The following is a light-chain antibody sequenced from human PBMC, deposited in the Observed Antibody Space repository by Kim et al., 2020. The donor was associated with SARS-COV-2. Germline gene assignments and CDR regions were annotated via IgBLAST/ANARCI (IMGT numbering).Light chain of an antibody. CDR3: QAWDSSTYV. J-gene: IGLJ1*01. CDR1: KLGDKY. CDR2: QDS. Sequence: SYELTQPPSVSVSPGQTASITCPGDKLGDKYACWYQQKPGQFPVLVIYQDSKRPSGIPERFSGSNAGNTATLTISGTQAMDEADYYCQAWDSSTYV. V-gene: IGLV3-1*01.